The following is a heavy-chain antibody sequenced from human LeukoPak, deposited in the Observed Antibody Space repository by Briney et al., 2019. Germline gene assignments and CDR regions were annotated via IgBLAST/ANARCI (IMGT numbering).Heavy chain of an antibody. V-gene: IGHV3-43*02. Sequence: GGSLRLSCAACICTFADYAMRCRRQAPGKGLEWVSLISGDGGSTYYADSVKGRFTISRDNSKNSLYLQTNSLRTEDTALYCYAKVVVVAARYDAFDIWGQGTMVTVSS. J-gene: IGHJ3*02. CDR3: AKVVVVAARYDAFDI. CDR1: ICTFADYA. CDR2: ISGDGGST. D-gene: IGHD2-15*01.